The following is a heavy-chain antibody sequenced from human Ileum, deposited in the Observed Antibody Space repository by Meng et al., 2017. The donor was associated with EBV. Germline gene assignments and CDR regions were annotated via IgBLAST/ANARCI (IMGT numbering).Heavy chain of an antibody. V-gene: IGHV4-59*08. CDR1: GGSISSYY. CDR3: ARGGWSLDY. CDR2: IYYSGST. Sequence: QAQLQESGPGLVKPSETRALTCTFFGGSISSYYWSWIRQPPGKGLELIGYIYYSGSTNYNPSLKSRVTISVDTSKNQFSLNLSSVTAADTAVYYCARGGWSLDYWGQGTLVTVSS. J-gene: IGHJ4*02. D-gene: IGHD2-15*01.